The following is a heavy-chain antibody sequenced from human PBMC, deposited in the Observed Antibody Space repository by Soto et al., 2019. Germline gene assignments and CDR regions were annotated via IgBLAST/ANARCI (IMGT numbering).Heavy chain of an antibody. V-gene: IGHV1-18*01. D-gene: IGHD3-3*01. J-gene: IGHJ4*02. CDR2: ITALNGNT. CDR3: ARISPSDFWSGYYYFFDY. Sequence: QVHLVQSGAEVEKPGASVKVSCKASGYTFTDYGISWVRQAPGQGLQWMGWITALNGNTKYAQQFQGRVTMTTDTSTSTAYMELRSLESDDTAVYYCARISPSDFWSGYYYFFDYWAQGTLVTVSS. CDR1: GYTFTDYG.